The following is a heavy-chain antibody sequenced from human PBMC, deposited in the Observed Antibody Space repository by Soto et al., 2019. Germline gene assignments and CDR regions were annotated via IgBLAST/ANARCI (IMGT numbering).Heavy chain of an antibody. CDR2: IYYSGST. J-gene: IGHJ6*02. CDR3: ARDKYYYDSSGYYYYYYGMDV. CDR1: GGSVSSGSYY. Sequence: QVQLQESGPGLVKPSETLSLTCTVSGGSVSSGSYYWSWIRQPPGKGLEWIGYIYYSGSTNYNPSLTSRVTISVDTSKNQFSLKLSSVTAADTAVYYCARDKYYYDSSGYYYYYYGMDVWGQGTTVTVSS. V-gene: IGHV4-61*01. D-gene: IGHD3-22*01.